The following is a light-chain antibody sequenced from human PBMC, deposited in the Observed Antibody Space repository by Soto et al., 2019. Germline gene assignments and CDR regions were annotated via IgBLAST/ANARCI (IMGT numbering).Light chain of an antibody. Sequence: DVQVAQSPSSLSASVGDSVAITCRASRSISIYLNWFQHKPGNAPRLLIFAASTLQSGVPSRFSGSGSGTDFTLTISSLQPEDFAVYYCQQTYSAVTFGQGTRLEV. CDR2: AAS. V-gene: IGKV1-39*01. CDR1: RSISIY. J-gene: IGKJ5*01. CDR3: QQTYSAVT.